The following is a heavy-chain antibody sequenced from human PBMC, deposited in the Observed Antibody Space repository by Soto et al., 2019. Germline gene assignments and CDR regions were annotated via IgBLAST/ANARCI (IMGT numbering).Heavy chain of an antibody. D-gene: IGHD6-13*01. CDR1: GFTFSSYA. J-gene: IGHJ5*02. CDR3: AKDHSPVLRIAAAGPLYNWFDP. V-gene: IGHV3-23*01. Sequence: EVQLLESGGGLVQPGGSLRLSCAASGFTFSSYAMSWVRQAPGKGLEWVSAISGSGGSTYYADSVKGRFTISRDNSKNPLYLQMTRLRAEDTAVYYCAKDHSPVLRIAAAGPLYNWFDPWGQGTLVTVSS. CDR2: ISGSGGST.